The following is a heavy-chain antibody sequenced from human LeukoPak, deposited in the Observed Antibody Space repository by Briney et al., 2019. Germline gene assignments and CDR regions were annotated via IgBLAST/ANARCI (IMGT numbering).Heavy chain of an antibody. V-gene: IGHV1-2*02. CDR1: GYTFTGYY. CDR2: INPNSGGT. Sequence: ASVKVSCKASGYTFTGYYMHWVRQAPGQGLEWMGRINPNSGGTNYAQKFQGRVTMTRDTSISTAYMELSSLRSDDTAVYYCASFGGYDIVATIRQIRDIFGYWGQGTLVTVSS. J-gene: IGHJ4*02. D-gene: IGHD5-12*01. CDR3: ASFGGYDIVATIRQIRDIFGY.